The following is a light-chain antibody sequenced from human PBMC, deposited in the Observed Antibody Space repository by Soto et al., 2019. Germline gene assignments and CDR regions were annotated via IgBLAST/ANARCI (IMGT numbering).Light chain of an antibody. J-gene: IGKJ4*01. CDR1: QSISSW. V-gene: IGKV1-33*01. CDR3: QQYDYLRT. CDR2: DAS. Sequence: DIQMTQSPSTLSASVGDRVTITCRASQSISSWLAWYQQKPGKAPKLLIYDASDLETGVPSRFSGSGSGTDFTFTISNLQPEDIATYYCQQYDYLRTFGGGTKVDNK.